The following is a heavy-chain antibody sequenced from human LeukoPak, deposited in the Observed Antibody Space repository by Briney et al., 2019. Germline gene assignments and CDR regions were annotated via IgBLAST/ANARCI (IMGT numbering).Heavy chain of an antibody. CDR3: ARRGDGYNYFDY. CDR2: IYYSGST. Sequence: SETLSLTCAVSGGSFSGYYWSWIRQHPGKGLEWIGYIYYSGSTYYNPSLKSRVTISVDTSKNQFSLKLSSVTAADTAVYYCARRGDGYNYFDYWGRGTLVTVSS. J-gene: IGHJ4*02. V-gene: IGHV4-31*11. D-gene: IGHD5-24*01. CDR1: GGSFSGYY.